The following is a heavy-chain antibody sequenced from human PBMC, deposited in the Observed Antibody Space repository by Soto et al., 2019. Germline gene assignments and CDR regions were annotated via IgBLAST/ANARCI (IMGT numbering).Heavy chain of an antibody. D-gene: IGHD3-9*01. CDR3: TRGGLGPFDY. J-gene: IGHJ4*02. CDR1: GFSFSSHW. V-gene: IGHV3-74*01. Sequence: PGGSLRLSCAASGFSFSSHWMHWVRQAPGKGLVWVSRINDYATTTNYADSVKGRFTISRDNAKNTLYLQMNSLSAEDTAVYYCTRGGLGPFDYWGQGTLVTVSS. CDR2: INDYATTT.